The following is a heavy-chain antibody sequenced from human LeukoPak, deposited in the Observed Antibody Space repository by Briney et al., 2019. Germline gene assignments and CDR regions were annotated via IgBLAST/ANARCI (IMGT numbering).Heavy chain of an antibody. D-gene: IGHD2-21*02. V-gene: IGHV3-23*01. CDR3: AKSVTVDRGAFDI. J-gene: IGHJ3*02. Sequence: GGSLRLSCAASGFTFSTYAMNWVRQAPGKGPEWVSTISGSGGSTYQADSVKGRFTISRDNSKNTLYLQMDSLRDDDTAVYYCAKSVTVDRGAFDIWGQGTNVTVSS. CDR1: GFTFSTYA. CDR2: ISGSGGST.